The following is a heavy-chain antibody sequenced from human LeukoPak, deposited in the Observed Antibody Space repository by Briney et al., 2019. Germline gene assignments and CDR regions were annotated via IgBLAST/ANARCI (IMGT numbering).Heavy chain of an antibody. J-gene: IGHJ6*02. D-gene: IGHD6-6*01. CDR1: GGXFSGYY. Sequence: SETLSLTCVVYGGXFSGYYCSWIRQPPGKGLEWFGEINHSGSTNYNPSLKSRVTISVDTSKNQFSLKLSSVTAADTAVYYCARDPDSSSSGYGMDVWGQGTTVTVSS. CDR2: INHSGST. CDR3: ARDPDSSSSGYGMDV. V-gene: IGHV4-34*01.